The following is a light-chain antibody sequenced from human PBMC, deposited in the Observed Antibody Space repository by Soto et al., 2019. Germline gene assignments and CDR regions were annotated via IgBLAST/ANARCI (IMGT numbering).Light chain of an antibody. CDR3: QQSYSTPPYA. V-gene: IGKV1-39*01. Sequence: DNTVTHSASSLSASYVARVTITCRLNRNIDTYLSWYQQKPGKAPKLLLYAASSLQSGVPSRFSGSGSGTDFTLPISSLQPEDFATYYCQQSYSTPPYAFGQGTMVDIK. CDR2: AAS. CDR1: RNIDTY. J-gene: IGKJ2*01.